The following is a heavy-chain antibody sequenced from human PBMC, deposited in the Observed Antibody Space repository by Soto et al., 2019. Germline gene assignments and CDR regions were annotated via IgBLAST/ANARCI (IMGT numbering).Heavy chain of an antibody. CDR2: IFSNDEK. CDR3: ASTYSASWYWFDP. D-gene: IGHD6-13*01. CDR1: GFSLSNAGLG. V-gene: IGHV2-26*04. Sequence: QVTVKESGPVLVKPTETLTLTCTVSGFSLSNAGLGVSWIRQPPWKALEWLAHIFSNDEKSYSTSLKSRLTISKDTSKSQVVLIMTNMDPVDTATYYCASTYSASWYWFDPWGQGTLVTVSS. J-gene: IGHJ5*02.